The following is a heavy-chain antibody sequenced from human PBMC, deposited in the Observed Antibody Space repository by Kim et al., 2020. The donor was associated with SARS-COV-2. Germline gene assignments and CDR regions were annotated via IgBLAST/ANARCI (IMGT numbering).Heavy chain of an antibody. CDR3: ARDPCAEDGSGSCNWFDP. Sequence: SVKVSCKASGGTFSSYAISWVRQAPGQGLEWMGGIIPIFGTANYAQKFQGRVTITADESTSTAYMELSSLRSEDTAVYYCARDPCAEDGSGSCNWFDPWGQGTLVTVSS. CDR2: IIPIFGTA. V-gene: IGHV1-69*13. J-gene: IGHJ5*02. CDR1: GGTFSSYA. D-gene: IGHD3-10*01.